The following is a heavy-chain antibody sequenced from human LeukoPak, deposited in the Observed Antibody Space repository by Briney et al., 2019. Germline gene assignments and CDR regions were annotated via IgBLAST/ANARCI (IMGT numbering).Heavy chain of an antibody. CDR2: ISRSSSTI. D-gene: IGHD3-16*01. V-gene: IGHV3-48*02. Sequence: GGSLRLSCAASGFTFSSYGMNWVRQAPGKGLEWVSYISRSSSTIYHADSVKGRFTISRDNAKNSLYLQMNSLTDEDTAVYYCAREGVMAYYGIDVWGQGTTVTVSS. CDR3: AREGVMAYYGIDV. J-gene: IGHJ6*02. CDR1: GFTFSSYG.